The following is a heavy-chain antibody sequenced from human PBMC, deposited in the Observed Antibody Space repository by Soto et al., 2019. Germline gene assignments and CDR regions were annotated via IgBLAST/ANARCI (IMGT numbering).Heavy chain of an antibody. D-gene: IGHD3-22*01. CDR2: ISYDGSNK. Sequence: QVQLVESGGGVVQPGRSLRLSCAASGFTFSSYGMHWVRQAPGKGLEWVAVISYDGSNKYYADSVKGRFTISRDNSKNTLYLQMNSLRAEDTAVYYCAKDLGDSSGLMYYYYYGMDVW. V-gene: IGHV3-30*18. J-gene: IGHJ6*01. CDR3: AKDLGDSSGLMYYYYYGMDV. CDR1: GFTFSSYG.